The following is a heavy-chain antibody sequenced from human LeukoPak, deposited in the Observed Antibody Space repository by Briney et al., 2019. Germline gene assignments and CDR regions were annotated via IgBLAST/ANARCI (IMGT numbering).Heavy chain of an antibody. Sequence: ASVKVSCKASGYAFTAYYIHWVRQAPGQGLEWMGWINPNSGGTNYAQKFQGSVTMTSDTSTSTAYMELSRLGSDDTAVYYCARDQRSSYTYYFEDWGQGTLVTVSS. J-gene: IGHJ4*02. CDR2: INPNSGGT. CDR3: ARDQRSSYTYYFED. CDR1: GYAFTAYY. D-gene: IGHD3-16*02. V-gene: IGHV1-2*02.